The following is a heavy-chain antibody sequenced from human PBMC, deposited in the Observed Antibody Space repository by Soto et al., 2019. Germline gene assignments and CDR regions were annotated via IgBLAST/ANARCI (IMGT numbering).Heavy chain of an antibody. V-gene: IGHV1-18*01. CDR2: ISASNGDT. CDR3: ARMVRGSNVDSYHYLGV. Sequence: QVQLVQSGGVMKKPGASVKVSCKASGYTFTSHGIGWVRQAPGQGLEWMGWISASNGDTNYAQKYQGRVTVTTDTAAGTGYMELTTLTSEDPAVYYSARMVRGSNVDSYHYLGVWGEGTTVSVSS. D-gene: IGHD1-26*01. J-gene: IGHJ6*03. CDR1: GYTFTSHG.